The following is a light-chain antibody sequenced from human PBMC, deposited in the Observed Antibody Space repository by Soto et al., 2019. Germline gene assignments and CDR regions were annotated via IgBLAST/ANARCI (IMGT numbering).Light chain of an antibody. CDR2: EGS. Sequence: QSALTQPASVSGSPGQSITISCTGTSSDVGSYNLVSWYQQHPGKAPKLMIYEGSKRPSGVSNRFSGSKSGNTASLTISGLQAEDEADYYCCSYAGSSVFGTGYKVT. CDR1: SSDVGSYNL. J-gene: IGLJ1*01. V-gene: IGLV2-23*01. CDR3: CSYAGSSV.